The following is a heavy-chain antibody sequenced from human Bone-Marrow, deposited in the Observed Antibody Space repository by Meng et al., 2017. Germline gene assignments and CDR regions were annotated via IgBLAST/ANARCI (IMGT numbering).Heavy chain of an antibody. CDR3: TRDLSHRYGDYGSGDAFDI. Sequence: GESLKISCAASGFTFGDYAVSWVRQAPGKGLEWVGFIRSKAYGGTTEYAASVKGRFTISRDDSKSIAYLQMNSLKTEDTAVYYCTRDLSHRYGDYGSGDAFDIWGQGTMVT. J-gene: IGHJ3*02. CDR1: GFTFGDYA. CDR2: IRSKAYGGTT. V-gene: IGHV3-49*04. D-gene: IGHD4-17*01.